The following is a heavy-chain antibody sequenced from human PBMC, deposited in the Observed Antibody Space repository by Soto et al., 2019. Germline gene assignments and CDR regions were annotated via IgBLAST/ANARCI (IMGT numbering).Heavy chain of an antibody. Sequence: QVQLVQSGAEVKKPGASVKVSCKASGYTFTSYGISWVRQAPGQGLEWMGWISAYNGNTNYAKKLQGRVTMTTDTPTRTAYMELRSLRSDDTAVYYCARDSRLLCFGDGKYYFDYWGQGTLVTVSS. D-gene: IGHD3-10*01. CDR2: ISAYNGNT. CDR1: GYTFTSYG. V-gene: IGHV1-18*01. J-gene: IGHJ4*02. CDR3: ARDSRLLCFGDGKYYFDY.